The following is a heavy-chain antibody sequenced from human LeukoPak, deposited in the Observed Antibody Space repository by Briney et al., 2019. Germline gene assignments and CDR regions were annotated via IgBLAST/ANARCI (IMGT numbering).Heavy chain of an antibody. J-gene: IGHJ4*02. D-gene: IGHD3-10*01. CDR3: ARGEYYYGSGSYDY. Sequence: SETLSLTCTVSGYSISSGYYWGWIRQPPGKGLEWIGSIYHSGSTYYNPSLKSRVTISLDTSKNQFSLKLSSATAADTAVYYCARGEYYYGSGSYDYWGQGTLVTVSS. CDR1: GYSISSGYY. CDR2: IYHSGST. V-gene: IGHV4-38-2*02.